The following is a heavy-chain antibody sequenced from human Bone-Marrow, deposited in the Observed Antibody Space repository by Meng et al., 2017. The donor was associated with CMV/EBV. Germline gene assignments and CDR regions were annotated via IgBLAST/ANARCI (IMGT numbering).Heavy chain of an antibody. J-gene: IGHJ4*02. CDR1: GFTFSSYA. CDR2: IYSGGST. V-gene: IGHV3-66*02. D-gene: IGHD3-22*01. CDR3: ARTQYDSSAQDFDY. Sequence: ETLSLTCAASGFTFSSYAMSWVRQAPGKGLEWVSVIYSGGSTYYADSVKGRFTISRDNSKNTLYLQMNSLRAEDTAVYYCARTQYDSSAQDFDYLGQGTLVTVSS.